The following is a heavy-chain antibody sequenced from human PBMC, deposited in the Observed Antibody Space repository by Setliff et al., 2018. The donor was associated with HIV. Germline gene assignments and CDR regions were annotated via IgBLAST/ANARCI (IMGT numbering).Heavy chain of an antibody. D-gene: IGHD3-22*01. Sequence: LRLSCAASGFNFSMYSMNWVRQAPGKGLEWVSYISSSSSTKYYADSVKGRFTISRDNAKNSLYLHMNTLRADGTAVYYCVKGYDSSGYPLAFDYWGQGTLVTVSS. V-gene: IGHV3-48*01. CDR1: GFNFSMYS. CDR2: ISSSSSTK. J-gene: IGHJ4*02. CDR3: VKGYDSSGYPLAFDY.